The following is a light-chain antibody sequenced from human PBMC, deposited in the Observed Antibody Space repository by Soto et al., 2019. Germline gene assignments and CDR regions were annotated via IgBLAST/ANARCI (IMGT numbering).Light chain of an antibody. V-gene: IGKV3-20*01. CDR2: GAS. CDR1: QSVSSSY. CDR3: QQYGSSPT. Sequence: EIVLTQSPGTLSLSPGERATLSCRASQSVSSSYLAWYQQKPGQAPRLLIYGASSRATGIPDRFSGSGSGXXFXXXISRLEPEDFAVYYCQQYGSSPTFGQGTKV. J-gene: IGKJ1*01.